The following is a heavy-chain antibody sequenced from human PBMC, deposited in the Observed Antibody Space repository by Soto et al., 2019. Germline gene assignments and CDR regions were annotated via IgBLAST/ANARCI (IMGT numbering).Heavy chain of an antibody. CDR3: ARDYFDSSDYTTNWFDP. D-gene: IGHD3-22*01. CDR2: IYHTGNA. V-gene: IGHV4-39*01. CDR1: GDSISNSRFY. J-gene: IGHJ5*02. Sequence: SXTLSLTCSVSGDSISNSRFYCAWILQPPGEGLEWIGSIYHTGNAYYNPSLKSRVTIFVDTSKNQFSLKLTSVTAADTALYYCARDYFDSSDYTTNWFDPWGRGTLVTVSS.